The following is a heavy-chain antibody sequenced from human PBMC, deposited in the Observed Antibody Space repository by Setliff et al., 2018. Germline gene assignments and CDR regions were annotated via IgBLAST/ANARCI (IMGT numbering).Heavy chain of an antibody. CDR3: AKPSWNYVADWFDP. D-gene: IGHD1-7*01. J-gene: IGHJ5*02. CDR1: GPMFSRYW. CDR2: INGDGSSA. V-gene: IGHV3-74*01. Sequence: GGSLRLSCVVSGPMFSRYWIHWVRQSPGKGLVWVARINGDGSSASYADSVKGRFIISRDNSKNTLYLQMNSLRVDDTAVYYCAKPSWNYVADWFDPWGQGTLVTVSS.